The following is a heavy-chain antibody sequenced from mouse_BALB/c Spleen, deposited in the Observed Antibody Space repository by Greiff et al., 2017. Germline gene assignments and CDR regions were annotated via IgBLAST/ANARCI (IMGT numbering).Heavy chain of an antibody. Sequence: QVQLQQSGAELVRPGVSVKISCKGSGYTFTDYAMHWVKQSHAKSLEWIGVISTYYGDASYNQKFKGKATMTVDKSSSTAYMELARLTSEDSAIYYCARGRRYADDWGQGTTLTVSS. CDR1: GYTFTDYA. D-gene: IGHD2-14*01. CDR2: ISTYYGDA. CDR3: ARGRRYADD. V-gene: IGHV1S137*01. J-gene: IGHJ2*01.